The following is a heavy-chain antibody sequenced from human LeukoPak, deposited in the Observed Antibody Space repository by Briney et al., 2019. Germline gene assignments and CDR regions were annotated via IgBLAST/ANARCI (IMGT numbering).Heavy chain of an antibody. CDR2: IIPILGIA. CDR1: GYTFTSYY. J-gene: IGHJ4*02. Sequence: SVKVSCKASGYTFTSYYMHWVRQAPGQGLEWMGRIIPILGIANYAQKFQGRVTITADKSTSTAYMDLSSLRSEDTAVYYCARDLPPYYFDYWGQGALVTVSS. CDR3: ARDLPPYYFDY. V-gene: IGHV1-69*04.